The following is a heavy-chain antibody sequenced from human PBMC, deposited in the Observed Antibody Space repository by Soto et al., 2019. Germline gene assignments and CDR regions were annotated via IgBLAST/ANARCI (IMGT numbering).Heavy chain of an antibody. CDR1: GGSISGSDYY. CDR2: SSYSRGT. J-gene: IGHJ4*02. D-gene: IGHD3-10*01. Sequence: QLQLQESGPGLVKPSETLALTCTVSGGSISGSDYYWGWIRQPPGKGLEWIGSSSYSRGTFYNPSLTSRVHTAIDTSNNQFSLKLSSVTASDTAVYYCARRREWFGEPLEYWGQGTVVTVSS. V-gene: IGHV4-39*01. CDR3: ARRREWFGEPLEY.